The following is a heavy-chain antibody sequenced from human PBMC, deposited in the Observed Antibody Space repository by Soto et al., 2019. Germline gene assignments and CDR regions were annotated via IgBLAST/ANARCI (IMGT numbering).Heavy chain of an antibody. J-gene: IGHJ3*02. Sequence: GGSLRLSCAASGFTFSSYGMHWVRQAPGKGLEWVAVIWYDGSNKYYADSVEGRFTISRDNSKNTLYLQMNSLRAEDTAVYYCARGLDIVVVVAAHHDAFDIWGQGTMVTVSS. D-gene: IGHD2-15*01. CDR1: GFTFSSYG. V-gene: IGHV3-33*01. CDR3: ARGLDIVVVVAAHHDAFDI. CDR2: IWYDGSNK.